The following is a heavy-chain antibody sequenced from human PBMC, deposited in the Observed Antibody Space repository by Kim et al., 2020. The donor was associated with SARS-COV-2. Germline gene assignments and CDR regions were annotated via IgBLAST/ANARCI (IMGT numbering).Heavy chain of an antibody. J-gene: IGHJ5*02. CDR3: AGVQMSIAARLRWFDP. D-gene: IGHD6-6*01. CDR1: GGSISSYY. CDR2: IYYSGST. Sequence: SETLSLTCTVSGGSISSYYWSWIRQPPGKGLEWIGYIYYSGSTNYNPSLKSRVTISVDTSKNQFSLKLSSVTAADTAVYYCAGVQMSIAARLRWFDPWGQGTLVTVSS. V-gene: IGHV4-59*13.